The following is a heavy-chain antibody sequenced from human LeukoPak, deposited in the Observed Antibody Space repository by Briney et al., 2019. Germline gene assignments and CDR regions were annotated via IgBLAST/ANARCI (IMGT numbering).Heavy chain of an antibody. D-gene: IGHD2-15*01. CDR2: ISWNSGSI. J-gene: IGHJ3*02. CDR1: GFTFDDYA. V-gene: IGHV3-9*01. Sequence: GGSLRLSCAASGFTFDDYAMHWVRQAPGKGLEWVSGISWNSGSIGYADSVKGRFTITRDNAKNSLYLQMNSLRAEDTALYYCAKDMGYCSGGSCYKLGPGAFDIWGQGTMVTVSS. CDR3: AKDMGYCSGGSCYKLGPGAFDI.